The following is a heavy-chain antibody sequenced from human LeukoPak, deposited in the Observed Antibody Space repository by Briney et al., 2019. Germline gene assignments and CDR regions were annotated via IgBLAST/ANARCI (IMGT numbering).Heavy chain of an antibody. V-gene: IGHV3-64*01. J-gene: IGHJ4*02. CDR2: ISSNGGST. CDR3: ARDASRGFSGFCDY. CDR1: GFTFSSYA. Sequence: GGSLRLSCAASGFTFSSYAVHWVRQAPGKGLEYVSAISSNGGSTYYANSVKGRFTISRDNSKNTLYLQMGSLRAEDMAVYYCARDASRGFSGFCDYWGQGTLVTVSS. D-gene: IGHD3-3*01.